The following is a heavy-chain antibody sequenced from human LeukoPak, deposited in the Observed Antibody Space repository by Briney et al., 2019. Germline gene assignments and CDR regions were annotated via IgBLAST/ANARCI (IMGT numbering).Heavy chain of an antibody. J-gene: IGHJ5*02. CDR3: ARAASVAATMRVSWFDP. CDR2: INHSGST. Sequence: ETLSLTCAVYGGSFSGYYWSWIRQPPGKGLEWIGEINHSGSTNYNPSLKSRVTISVDTSKNQFSLKLSSVTAADTAVYYCARAASVAATMRVSWFDPWGQGTLVTVSS. CDR1: GGSFSGYY. V-gene: IGHV4-34*01. D-gene: IGHD2-15*01.